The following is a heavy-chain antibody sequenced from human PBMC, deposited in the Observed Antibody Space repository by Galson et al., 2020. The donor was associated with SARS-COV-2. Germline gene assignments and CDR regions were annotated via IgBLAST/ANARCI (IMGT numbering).Heavy chain of an antibody. Sequence: ASVKVSCKASGYTFTSYDINWVRQATGQGLEWMGWMNPNSGNTGYAQKFQGRVTMTRNTSISTAYMELSSLRSEDTAVYYCARGLTHYYDSSGYPFDYWGQGTLVTVSS. CDR2: MNPNSGNT. CDR1: GYTFTSYD. J-gene: IGHJ4*02. CDR3: ARGLTHYYDSSGYPFDY. V-gene: IGHV1-8*01. D-gene: IGHD3-22*01.